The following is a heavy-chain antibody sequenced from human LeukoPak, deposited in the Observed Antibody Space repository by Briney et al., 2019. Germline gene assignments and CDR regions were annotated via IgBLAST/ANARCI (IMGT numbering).Heavy chain of an antibody. J-gene: IGHJ3*02. CDR3: ARELTIFGVVIQRYDTFDI. CDR2: MSNDGSIK. D-gene: IGHD3-3*01. V-gene: IGHV3-30*19. Sequence: GGSLRLSCAASGFIFSSYGMHWVRQAPGKGLEWVAVMSNDGSIKKYANSVKGRFTISRDNSKNTLYLQMDSLRAEDTAVYYCARELTIFGVVIQRYDTFDIWGQGTMVTVSS. CDR1: GFIFSSYG.